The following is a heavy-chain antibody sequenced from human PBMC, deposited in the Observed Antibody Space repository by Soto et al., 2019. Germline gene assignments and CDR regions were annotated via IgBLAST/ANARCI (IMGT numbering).Heavy chain of an antibody. CDR2: ISYAGSNK. V-gene: IGHV3-30*18. Sequence: QVQLVESGGGVVQPGRSLRLSCAASGFTFSSYGMHWVRQAPGKGLEWVAVISYAGSNKYYADSVKGRFTISRDNSKNALYLQMNSLRAEDTAVYYWAKDYGNYYYYGMDVWGQGTTVTVSS. D-gene: IGHD3-16*01. J-gene: IGHJ6*02. CDR3: AKDYGNYYYYGMDV. CDR1: GFTFSSYG.